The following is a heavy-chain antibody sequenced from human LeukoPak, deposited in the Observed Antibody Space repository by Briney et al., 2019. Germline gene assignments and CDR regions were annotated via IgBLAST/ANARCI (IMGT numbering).Heavy chain of an antibody. D-gene: IGHD1-26*01. V-gene: IGHV3-21*01. Sequence: GGSLRLSCAASGFTFSSYSMNWVRQAPGKGLEWVSSISSSSSYIYYADSVKGRFTISRDNAKNSLYLQMNSLRAEDTAVYYCARALVGATGVAFDIWGQGTMVTVSS. CDR1: GFTFSSYS. J-gene: IGHJ3*02. CDR2: ISSSSSYI. CDR3: ARALVGATGVAFDI.